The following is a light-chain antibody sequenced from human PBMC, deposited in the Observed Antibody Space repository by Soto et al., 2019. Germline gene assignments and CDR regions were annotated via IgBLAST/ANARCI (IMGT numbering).Light chain of an antibody. CDR2: DAS. J-gene: IGKJ2*01. Sequence: EIVLTQSPATLSLSPGERATLSCRASQSVSSYLAWYQQKPGQAPRLLIYDASNRATGIPARFSGSGSGTDLTRTNSSLEPEDFAVYYCQQRSKWPPYTFGQGTKLEIK. CDR1: QSVSSY. V-gene: IGKV3-11*01. CDR3: QQRSKWPPYT.